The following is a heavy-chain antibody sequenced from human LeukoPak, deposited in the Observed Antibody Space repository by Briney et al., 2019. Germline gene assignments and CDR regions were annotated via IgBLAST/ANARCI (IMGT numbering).Heavy chain of an antibody. CDR2: ISFDGSHQ. V-gene: IGHV3-30*01. CDR3: ARDGRPLARVTASCLDS. CDR1: GFVFSDYP. D-gene: IGHD2-21*02. Sequence: GGSLRLSCSASGFVFSDYPLHWIRQSPGKGPEWVAVISFDGSHQYYADSVKGRFTVSRDTSKNTLFLQMNRLTIEDTAIYFCARDGRPLARVTASCLDSWGQGTLVTVSS. J-gene: IGHJ4*02.